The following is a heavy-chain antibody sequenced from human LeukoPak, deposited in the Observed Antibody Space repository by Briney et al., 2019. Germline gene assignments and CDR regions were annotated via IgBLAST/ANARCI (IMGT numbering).Heavy chain of an antibody. D-gene: IGHD6-19*01. CDR2: IRSKAYGGTT. Sequence: GGSLRLSCTASGFSFGDYALSWVRQAPGKGLEWVGFIRSKAYGGTTEYAASVKGRFTISRADSKSIAYLQMNSLKTEDTAVYYCTSVVDSSVWYPGKTYFDSWGQGTLVTVPS. V-gene: IGHV3-49*04. CDR3: TSVVDSSVWYPGKTYFDS. CDR1: GFSFGDYA. J-gene: IGHJ4*02.